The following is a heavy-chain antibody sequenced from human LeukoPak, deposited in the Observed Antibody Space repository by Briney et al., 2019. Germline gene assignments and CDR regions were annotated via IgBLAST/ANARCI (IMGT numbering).Heavy chain of an antibody. J-gene: IGHJ6*02. Sequence: PSETLSLTCTVSAGSITSDHWSWVRQPPGKGLEWIGNIHYTGRTSYTASLKSRVTISVDTSKNQFSLKLSSVTAADTAVYYCAKSSYGYYYYGMDVWGQGTTVTVSS. V-gene: IGHV4-59*12. D-gene: IGHD5-18*01. CDR2: IHYTGRT. CDR3: AKSSYGYYYYGMDV. CDR1: AGSITSDH.